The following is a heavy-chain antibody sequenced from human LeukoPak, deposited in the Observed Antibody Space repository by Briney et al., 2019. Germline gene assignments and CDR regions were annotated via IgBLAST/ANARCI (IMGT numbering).Heavy chain of an antibody. CDR1: GFTFSSYG. D-gene: IGHD3-22*01. Sequence: GGFLRLSCAASGFTFSSYGMHWVRQAPGKGLEWVAVIWYDGSNKYYADSVKGRFTISRDNSKNTLYLQMNSLRAEDTAVYYCARGYYDSSGYYPYWGQGTLVTVSS. CDR2: IWYDGSNK. V-gene: IGHV3-33*01. J-gene: IGHJ4*02. CDR3: ARGYYDSSGYYPY.